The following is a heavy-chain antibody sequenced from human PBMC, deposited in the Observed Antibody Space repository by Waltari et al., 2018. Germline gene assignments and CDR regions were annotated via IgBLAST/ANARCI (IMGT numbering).Heavy chain of an antibody. CDR3: ARLLIGFEGHSSSPEDY. D-gene: IGHD6-6*01. J-gene: IGHJ4*02. CDR1: GGTFSSYA. Sequence: QVQLVQSGAEVKKPGSSVKVSCKASGGTFSSYAISWVRQAPGQGLEWMGRTIPFFGTANYAQKFQGRVTITADKSTSTAYMELSSLRSEDTAVYYCARLLIGFEGHSSSPEDYWGQGTLVTVSS. V-gene: IGHV1-69*13. CDR2: TIPFFGTA.